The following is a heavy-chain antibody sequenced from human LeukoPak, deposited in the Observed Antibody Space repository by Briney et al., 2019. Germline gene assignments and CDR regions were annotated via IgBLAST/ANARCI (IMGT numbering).Heavy chain of an antibody. V-gene: IGHV4-61*02. CDR2: IYTSGST. CDR1: GGSISSGSYY. CDR3: ARGMVVTPRSHWFDP. Sequence: SQTLSLTCTVSGGSISSGSYYWSWIRQPAGKGLEWIGRIYTSGSTNYNPSLKSRVTISVDTSKNQFSLKLSSVTAADTAVYYCARGMVVTPRSHWFDPWGRGTLVTVSS. D-gene: IGHD4-23*01. J-gene: IGHJ5*02.